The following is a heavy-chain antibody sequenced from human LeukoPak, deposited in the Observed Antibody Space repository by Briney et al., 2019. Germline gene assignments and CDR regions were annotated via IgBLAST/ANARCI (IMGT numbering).Heavy chain of an antibody. CDR3: ARDGGWFGENNWFDP. Sequence: ASVKVSCKASGYTFTSYGISWVRQAPGQGLEWMGWISAYNGNTSYAQKLQGRVTMTTDTSTSTAYMELRSLRSDDTAVYYCARDGGWFGENNWFDPWGQGTLVTVSS. V-gene: IGHV1-18*01. CDR2: ISAYNGNT. J-gene: IGHJ5*02. CDR1: GYTFTSYG. D-gene: IGHD3-10*01.